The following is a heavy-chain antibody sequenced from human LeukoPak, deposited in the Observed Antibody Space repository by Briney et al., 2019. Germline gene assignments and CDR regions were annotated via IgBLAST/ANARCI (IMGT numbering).Heavy chain of an antibody. J-gene: IGHJ6*02. CDR1: GYSFTSYA. CDR3: ARDPLRSTWSSYYNALDV. CDR2: ISAYNGNT. Sequence: ASVKVSCKASGYSFTSYAINWVRQAPGQGLEWVGWISAYNGNTDYAQKLQDRVTMTTDSSTSSAYMELRSLTLDDTAVYYCARDPLRSTWSSYYNALDVWGQGTTVTVSS. D-gene: IGHD6-13*01. V-gene: IGHV1-18*01.